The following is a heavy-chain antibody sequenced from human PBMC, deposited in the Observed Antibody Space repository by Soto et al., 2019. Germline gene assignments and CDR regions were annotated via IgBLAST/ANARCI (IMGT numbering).Heavy chain of an antibody. CDR3: ARGGVTTNWFDP. V-gene: IGHV4-39*01. CDR2: IYYSGST. CDR1: GGSISSSSYY. J-gene: IGHJ5*02. Sequence: SETLSLTCTVSGGSISSSSYYWXWIRQPPGKGLEWIGSIYYSGSTYYNPSLKSRVTISVDTSKNQFSLKLSSVTAADTAVYYCARGGVTTNWFDPWGQGTLVTVSS. D-gene: IGHD4-17*01.